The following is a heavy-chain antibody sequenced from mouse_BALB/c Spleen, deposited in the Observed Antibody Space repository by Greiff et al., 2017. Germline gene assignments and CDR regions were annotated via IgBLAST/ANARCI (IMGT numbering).Heavy chain of an antibody. J-gene: IGHJ4*01. CDR1: GFAFSSYD. V-gene: IGHV5-12-1*01. CDR2: ISSGGGST. D-gene: IGHD2-2*01. Sequence: EVHLVESGGGLVKPGGSLKLSCAASGFAFSSYDMSWVRQTPEKRLEWVAYISSGGGSTYYPDTVKGRFTISRDNAKNTLYLQMSSLKSEDTAMYYCARHGDYGYDGGYYAMDYWGQGTSVTVSS. CDR3: ARHGDYGYDGGYYAMDY.